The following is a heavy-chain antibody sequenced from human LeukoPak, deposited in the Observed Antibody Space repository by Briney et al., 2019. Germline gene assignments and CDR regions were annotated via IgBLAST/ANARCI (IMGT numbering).Heavy chain of an antibody. V-gene: IGHV1-18*01. CDR2: ISAYNGNT. Sequence: ASVKVSCKTTGYTFTTYGISWVRQAPGQGLEWMGWISAYNGNTNYAQKLQGRVTLTTDASTSAAYMELRSLRSDDTAVYYCARDRGNYDSSDPLDYWGQGTLVTVSS. J-gene: IGHJ4*02. CDR3: ARDRGNYDSSDPLDY. D-gene: IGHD3-22*01. CDR1: GYTFTTYG.